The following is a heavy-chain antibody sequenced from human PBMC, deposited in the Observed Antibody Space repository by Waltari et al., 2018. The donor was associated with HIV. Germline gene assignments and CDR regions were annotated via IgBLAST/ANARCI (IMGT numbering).Heavy chain of an antibody. CDR1: GYTFTYRY. CDR3: ARSRDYGSGKDYDMDV. D-gene: IGHD3-10*01. V-gene: IGHV1-45*02. CDR2: ITPFNGNT. Sequence: QMQLVQSGAEVKKTGSSVKVSCKASGYTFTYRYLHWVRQAPGQALEWMGWITPFNGNTNYAQKFQDRVTITRDRSMSTAYMEPSSLRFEDTAMYYCARSRDYGSGKDYDMDVWGQGTTVTVSS. J-gene: IGHJ6*02.